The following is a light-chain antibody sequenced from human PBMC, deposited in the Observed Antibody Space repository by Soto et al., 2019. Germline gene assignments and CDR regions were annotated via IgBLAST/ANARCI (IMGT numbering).Light chain of an antibody. V-gene: IGKV3-15*01. CDR2: GAS. CDR1: QSVSSN. Sequence: EIVMTQSPATXXVSPGERATXXXXASQSVSSNLAWYQQKPGQAPRLLIYGASTRATGIPARFSGSGSGTEFTLTISSLQSEDFAVYYCQQYNNWPPWTFGQGTKVEIK. J-gene: IGKJ1*01. CDR3: QQYNNWPPWT.